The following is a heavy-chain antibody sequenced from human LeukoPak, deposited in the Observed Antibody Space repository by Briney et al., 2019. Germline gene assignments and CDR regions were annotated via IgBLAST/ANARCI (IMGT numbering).Heavy chain of an antibody. Sequence: GGSLRLSCAASGLTFSSYAMSWVRQAPGKGLEWVSAISGSGGSTYYADSVKGRFTISRDNSKNTLYLQMNSLRAEDTAVYYCAKGGYYDSSGYPDDYYFDYWGQGTLVTVSS. D-gene: IGHD3-22*01. CDR2: ISGSGGST. V-gene: IGHV3-23*01. CDR1: GLTFSSYA. J-gene: IGHJ4*02. CDR3: AKGGYYDSSGYPDDYYFDY.